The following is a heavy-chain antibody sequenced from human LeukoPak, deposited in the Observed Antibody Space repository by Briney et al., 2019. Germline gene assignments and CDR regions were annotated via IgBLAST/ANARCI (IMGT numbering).Heavy chain of an antibody. D-gene: IGHD1-26*01. Sequence: KPSETLSLTCAVYGGSFSGYYWSWIRQPPGKGLEWIGEINHSGSTNYNPSLKSRVTISVDKSKNQFSLKLSSVTAADTAVYYCARDLMVGATNGYWGQGTLVTVSS. CDR1: GGSFSGYY. CDR2: INHSGST. V-gene: IGHV4-34*01. J-gene: IGHJ4*02. CDR3: ARDLMVGATNGY.